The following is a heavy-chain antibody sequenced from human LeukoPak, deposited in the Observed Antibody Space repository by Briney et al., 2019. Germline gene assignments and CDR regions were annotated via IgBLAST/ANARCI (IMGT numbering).Heavy chain of an antibody. CDR1: GFTISSYG. J-gene: IGHJ4*02. CDR2: ISYDGSNK. D-gene: IGHD4-17*01. CDR3: AKETRLRNLRGNTADYFDY. Sequence: GGSLRLSCAASGFTISSYGMHWVRQAPGKGLEWVAVISYDGSNKYYADSVKGRFTISRDNSKNTLYLQMNSLRAEDTAVYYCAKETRLRNLRGNTADYFDYWGQGTLVTVSS. V-gene: IGHV3-30*18.